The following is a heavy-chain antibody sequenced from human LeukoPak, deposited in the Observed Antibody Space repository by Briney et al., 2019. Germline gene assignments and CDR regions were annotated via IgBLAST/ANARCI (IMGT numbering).Heavy chain of an antibody. V-gene: IGHV3-21*01. CDR1: GFTFSSYS. CDR2: ISSSSSYI. Sequence: GGSLRLSCAASGFTFSSYSMNWVRQAPGKGLEWVSSISSSSSYIYYADSVKGRFTISRDNAKNSLYLQMNSLRAEDTAVYHCARPVKQWLVQYWGQGTLVTVSS. D-gene: IGHD6-19*01. J-gene: IGHJ4*02. CDR3: ARPVKQWLVQY.